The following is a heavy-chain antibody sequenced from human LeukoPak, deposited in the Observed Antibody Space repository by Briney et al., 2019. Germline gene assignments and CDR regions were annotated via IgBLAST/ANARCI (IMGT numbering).Heavy chain of an antibody. J-gene: IGHJ4*02. V-gene: IGHV1-69*05. D-gene: IGHD3-10*01. CDR1: GGTFSSYA. CDR3: ARVDRESSISELFDY. CDR2: IIPIFGTA. Sequence: SVKVSCKASGGTFSSYAISWVRQAPGQGLEWMGGIIPIFGTANYAQKLQGRVTMTTDTSTSTAYMELRSLRSDDTAVYYCARVDRESSISELFDYWGQGTLVTVSS.